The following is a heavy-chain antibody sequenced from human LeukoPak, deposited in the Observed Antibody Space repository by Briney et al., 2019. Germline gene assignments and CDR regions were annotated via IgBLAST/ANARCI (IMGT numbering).Heavy chain of an antibody. CDR2: ISADGDNT. CDR3: AKDAVGAAAGYYIDN. Sequence: GGSLRLSCAASGFTFDNFAMHWVRQPPGKGLEWVSLISADGDNTKNADSVKGRFTISRDNSKNSLDLQMGSLRSEDTAVYYCAKDAVGAAAGYYIDNWGQGALVTVSP. CDR1: GFTFDNFA. D-gene: IGHD6-13*01. J-gene: IGHJ4*02. V-gene: IGHV3-43*02.